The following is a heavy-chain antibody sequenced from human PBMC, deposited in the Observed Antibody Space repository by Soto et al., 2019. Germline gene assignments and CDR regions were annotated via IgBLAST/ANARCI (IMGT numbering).Heavy chain of an antibody. CDR2: IYYSGST. J-gene: IGHJ5*02. D-gene: IGHD3-3*01. CDR1: GGSISSYY. Sequence: QVQLQESGPGLVKPSETLSLTCTVSGGSISSYYWSWIRQPPGKGLEWIGYIYYSGSTNYNPSLKSLVTISVDTSKNQFSLKLSSVTAADTAVYYCARATYYDFWSGYYNEGGWFDPWGQGTLVTVSS. V-gene: IGHV4-59*01. CDR3: ARATYYDFWSGYYNEGGWFDP.